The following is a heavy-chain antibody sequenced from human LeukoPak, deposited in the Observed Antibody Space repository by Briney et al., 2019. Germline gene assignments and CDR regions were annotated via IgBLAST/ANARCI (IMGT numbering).Heavy chain of an antibody. J-gene: IGHJ4*02. CDR3: ARDLDFYATDY. Sequence: GGSLRLSCAASGFSLSSDWMSWVRHAPGEGLGWVANIGKDGTGNHYVDSVKGRFTISRDNAKNSLYLQMNSLRADDTAVYYCARDLDFYATDYWGQGTLVTVSS. CDR2: IGKDGTGN. V-gene: IGHV3-7*01. CDR1: GFSLSSDW. D-gene: IGHD2/OR15-2a*01.